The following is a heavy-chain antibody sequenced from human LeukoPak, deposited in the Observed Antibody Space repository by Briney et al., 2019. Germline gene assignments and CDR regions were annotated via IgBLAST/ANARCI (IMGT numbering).Heavy chain of an antibody. CDR2: ISGSGVST. D-gene: IGHD5-18*01. CDR1: GFTFCSSA. CDR3: ARGGYHAYYLEY. Sequence: GGSLRLSCAAPGFTFCSSAMSWVRQAPGKGLEWVSAISGSGVSTYYAASVKGRFTISRDNSMNTLNLQMNSLRAEDTAVYYCARGGYHAYYLEYCGQGSLFTVSS. V-gene: IGHV3-23*01. J-gene: IGHJ4*02.